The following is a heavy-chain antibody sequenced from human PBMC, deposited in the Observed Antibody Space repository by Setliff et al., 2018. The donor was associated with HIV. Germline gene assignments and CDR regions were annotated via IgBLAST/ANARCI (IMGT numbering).Heavy chain of an antibody. J-gene: IGHJ6*02. CDR1: GGSVSSPSYY. CDR3: ARVRGRYYYHYAMDV. CDR2: VYNSGST. V-gene: IGHV4-39*07. D-gene: IGHD3-10*01. Sequence: PSETLSLTCAVSGGSVSSPSYYWGWIRQPPGKGLEWIGSVYNSGSTNYNPSLKSRVTISVDTSKNQFSLKLSSVTAADTAVYYCARVRGRYYYHYAMDVWGQGTTVTVSS.